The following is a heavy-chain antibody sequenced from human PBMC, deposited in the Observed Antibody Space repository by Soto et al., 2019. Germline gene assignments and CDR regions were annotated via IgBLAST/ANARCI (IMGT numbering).Heavy chain of an antibody. J-gene: IGHJ4*02. V-gene: IGHV3-64D*06. CDR3: VKSRGGNNFDFFD. CDR2: IRGNGDPP. CDR1: GFTFSSYA. D-gene: IGHD5-12*01. Sequence: GGSLRLSCSASGFTFSSYAMHWVRQAPGKGLEYVSGIRGNGDPPFYADSVKGRFIISRDNSKNTLFLQMSSLSADDTAVYYCVKSRGGNNFDFFDWGQGALVTVSS.